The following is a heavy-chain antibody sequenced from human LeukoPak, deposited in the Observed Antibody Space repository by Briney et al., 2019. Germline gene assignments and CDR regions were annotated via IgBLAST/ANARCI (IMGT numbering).Heavy chain of an antibody. V-gene: IGHV1-69*04. CDR1: GGTFSSYA. CDR2: IIPILGIA. D-gene: IGHD5-18*01. CDR3: AGVDTAMVIDY. J-gene: IGHJ4*02. Sequence: SVKVSCKASGGTFSSYAISWVRQAPGQGLEWMGRIIPILGIANYAQKFQGRVTITADKSTSTAYMELSSLRSEDTAVYYCAGVDTAMVIDYWGQGTLVTVSS.